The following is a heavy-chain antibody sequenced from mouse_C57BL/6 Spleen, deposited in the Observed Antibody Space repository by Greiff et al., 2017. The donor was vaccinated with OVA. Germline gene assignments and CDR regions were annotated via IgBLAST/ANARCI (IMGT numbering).Heavy chain of an antibody. CDR2: IYPGSGST. Sequence: QVQLQQPGAELVKPGASVKMSCKASGYTFTSYWITWVKQRPGQGLEWIGDIYPGSGSTNYNEKFKSKATLTVDTSSSTAYMQLSSLTSEDSAVYYCARNTVVATRWYFDVWGTGTTVTVSS. CDR3: ARNTVVATRWYFDV. J-gene: IGHJ1*03. D-gene: IGHD1-1*01. V-gene: IGHV1-55*01. CDR1: GYTFTSYW.